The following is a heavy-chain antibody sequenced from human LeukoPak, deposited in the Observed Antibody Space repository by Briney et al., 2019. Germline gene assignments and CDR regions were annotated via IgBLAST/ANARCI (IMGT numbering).Heavy chain of an antibody. CDR3: ARGQYQLLP. CDR2: ISYDGSNK. D-gene: IGHD2-2*01. Sequence: GGSLRLSCAASGFTFSSYAMHWVRQAPGKGLEWVAVISYDGSNKYYADSVKGRFTISRDNSKNTLYLQMNSLRVEDTAIYHCARGQYQLLPWGQGTLVTVSS. J-gene: IGHJ4*02. CDR1: GFTFSSYA. V-gene: IGHV3-30-3*01.